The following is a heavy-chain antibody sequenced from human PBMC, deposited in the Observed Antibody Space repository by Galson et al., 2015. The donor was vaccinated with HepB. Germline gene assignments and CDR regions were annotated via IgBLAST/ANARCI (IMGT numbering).Heavy chain of an antibody. V-gene: IGHV3-11*01. J-gene: IGHJ4*02. Sequence: SLRLSCAASGFTLVDYYMNWIRQAPGKGLEWISYISGSGRKILYAQSLEDRFTISRDNGRNSLFLEINNLGVEDTAIYYCARDNNQGLDFWGLGTLVTVSS. CDR3: ARDNNQGLDF. CDR2: ISGSGRKI. D-gene: IGHD1/OR15-1a*01. CDR1: GFTLVDYY.